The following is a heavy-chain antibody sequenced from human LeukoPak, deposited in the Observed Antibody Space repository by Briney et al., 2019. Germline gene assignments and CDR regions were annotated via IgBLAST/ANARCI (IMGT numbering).Heavy chain of an antibody. Sequence: ASVKVSCKASGGTFSSYAISWVRQAPGQGLEWMGGIIPIFGTANYAQKFQGRVTITADESTSAAYMELSSLRSEDTAVYYCASLAHLPDCSGGSCFDYWGQGTLVTVSS. J-gene: IGHJ4*02. D-gene: IGHD2-15*01. V-gene: IGHV1-69*13. CDR1: GGTFSSYA. CDR2: IIPIFGTA. CDR3: ASLAHLPDCSGGSCFDY.